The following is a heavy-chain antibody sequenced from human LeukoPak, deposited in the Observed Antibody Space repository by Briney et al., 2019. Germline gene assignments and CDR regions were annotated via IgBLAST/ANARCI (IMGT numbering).Heavy chain of an antibody. J-gene: IGHJ4*02. V-gene: IGHV3-15*01. CDR2: IISKTSGGTT. D-gene: IGHD5-18*01. CDR1: GLTFANAW. Sequence: GGSLRLSCAASGLTFANAWMSWVRQARGKGLEWVARIISKTSGGTTDYAAPVKGRFTISRDDSKTTLYLQMNSLKTEDTAVYYCTTYRYNYGSTGYSYFDFWGQGTLVTVSS. CDR3: TTYRYNYGSTGYSYFDF.